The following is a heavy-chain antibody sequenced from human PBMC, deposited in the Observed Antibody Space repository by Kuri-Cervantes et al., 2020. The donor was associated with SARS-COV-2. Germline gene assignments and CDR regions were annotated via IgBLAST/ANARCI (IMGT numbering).Heavy chain of an antibody. D-gene: IGHD1-20*01. Sequence: SETLSLTCTVSGGSISSGDYYWSWIRQPPGKGLEWIGSIYHSGSTYYNPSLKSRVTISVDTSKNQFSLKLSSVTAADTAVYYCASRSASLTELYYFDYWGQGTLVTVSS. CDR2: IYHSGST. CDR3: ASRSASLTELYYFDY. J-gene: IGHJ4*02. V-gene: IGHV4-39*07. CDR1: GGSISSGDYY.